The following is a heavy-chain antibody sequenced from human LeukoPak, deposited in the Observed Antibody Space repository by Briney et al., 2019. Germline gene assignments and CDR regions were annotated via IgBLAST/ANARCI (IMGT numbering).Heavy chain of an antibody. CDR3: ASGNSGSYYVFYY. D-gene: IGHD1-26*01. CDR2: IYSGGST. J-gene: IGHJ4*02. Sequence: GGSLRLSCAASGFTVSSNYMSWVRQAPGKGLEWASVIYSGGSTYYADSVKGRFTISRDNSKNTLYLQMNSLRAEDTAVYYCASGNSGSYYVFYYWGQGTLVTVSS. V-gene: IGHV3-53*01. CDR1: GFTVSSNY.